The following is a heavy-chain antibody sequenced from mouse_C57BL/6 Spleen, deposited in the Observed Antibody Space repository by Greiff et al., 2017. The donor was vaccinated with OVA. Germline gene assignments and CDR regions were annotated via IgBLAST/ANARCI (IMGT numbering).Heavy chain of an antibody. CDR2: IDPETGGT. J-gene: IGHJ4*01. V-gene: IGHV1-15*01. D-gene: IGHD2-3*01. Sequence: VKLQESGAELVRPGASVTLSCKASGYTFTDYEMHWVKQTPVHGLEWIGAIDPETGGTAYNQKFKGKAILTADKSSSTAYMELRSLTSEDSAVYYCTRRRNYDGYYGGGAMDYWGQGTSVTVSS. CDR1: GYTFTDYE. CDR3: TRRRNYDGYYGGGAMDY.